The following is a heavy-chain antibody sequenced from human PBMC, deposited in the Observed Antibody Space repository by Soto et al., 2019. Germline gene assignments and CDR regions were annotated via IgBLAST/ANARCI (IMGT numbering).Heavy chain of an antibody. J-gene: IGHJ6*02. Sequence: QVQLVQSGAEVKKPGSSVKVSCKTSGGTFSSYGVSWVRQAPRQGLEWMGGIIPIFGTTNYAQKFQGRVTISADESTTTAYMELSSLRSEDTAVYYWARDTNREATSPYGMDVWGQGTTVTVSS. CDR2: IIPIFGTT. D-gene: IGHD3-3*01. V-gene: IGHV1-69*01. CDR3: ARDTNREATSPYGMDV. CDR1: GGTFSSYG.